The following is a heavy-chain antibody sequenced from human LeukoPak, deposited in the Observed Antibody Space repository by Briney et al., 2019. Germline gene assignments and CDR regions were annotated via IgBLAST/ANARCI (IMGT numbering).Heavy chain of an antibody. CDR1: GGFISTYY. CDR2: IYYSGST. J-gene: IGHJ3*02. Sequence: SETLSLTCTVSGGFISTYYWSWIRQPPGKGLEWIGYIYYSGSTNYNPSLKTRVTISVDTSKNQFSLKLSSVTAADTAVYYCARDGSYGAFDIWGQGTMVTVSS. CDR3: ARDGSYGAFDI. V-gene: IGHV4-59*01. D-gene: IGHD1-26*01.